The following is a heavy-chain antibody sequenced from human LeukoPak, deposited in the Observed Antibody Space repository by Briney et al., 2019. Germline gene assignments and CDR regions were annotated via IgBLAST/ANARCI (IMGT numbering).Heavy chain of an antibody. CDR2: ISPSGGRT. CDR1: GFTFSTYA. V-gene: IGHV3-23*01. Sequence: GGSLRLSCAASGFTFSTYAMSWVRQAPGKGLEWVSAISPSGGRTYYADSVKGRFTISRDSSKNTLYLQMNSLRAEDTAVYYCAKFYDILTGYFDYWGQGTLVTVSS. D-gene: IGHD3-9*01. J-gene: IGHJ4*02. CDR3: AKFYDILTGYFDY.